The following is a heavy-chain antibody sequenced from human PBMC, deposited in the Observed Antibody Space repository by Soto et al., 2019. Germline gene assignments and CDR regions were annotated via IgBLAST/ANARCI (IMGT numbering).Heavy chain of an antibody. Sequence: QVQLQESGPGLVKPSQTLSLTCTVSGGSISSGGYYWSWIRQHPGKGLEWIGYIYYSGSTYYNPSLKSRVTIAVDTSKNQFSLKLSSVTAADTAVYYCARDRGGEQLAFMDVWGQGTTVTVSS. J-gene: IGHJ6*02. CDR2: IYYSGST. CDR3: ARDRGGEQLAFMDV. V-gene: IGHV4-31*03. CDR1: GGSISSGGYY. D-gene: IGHD6-6*01.